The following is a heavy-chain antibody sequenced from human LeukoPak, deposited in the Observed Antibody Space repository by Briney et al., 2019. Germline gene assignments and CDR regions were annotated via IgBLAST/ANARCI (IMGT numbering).Heavy chain of an antibody. Sequence: PGGSLRLSCAASGFTVSSNYMSWVRQAPGKGLEWVSVIYTRATTYYAHSVKARFTISRDNSKNTLYLQMNSLRAEDTAAYYCARDRGYFDYWGQGTLVTVSS. CDR2: IYTRATT. J-gene: IGHJ4*02. CDR1: GFTVSSNY. V-gene: IGHV3-66*01. CDR3: ARDRGYFDY.